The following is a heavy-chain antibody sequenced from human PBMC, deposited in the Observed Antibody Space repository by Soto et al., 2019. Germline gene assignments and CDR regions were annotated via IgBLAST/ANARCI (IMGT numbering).Heavy chain of an antibody. Sequence: EVQLLESGGDLVQPGGSLRLSCAASGFTFSSYAMSWVRQAPGKGLEWVAAIGGTDGKTYYADSVKGRFTISRDNSENTLYLQMSSLRAEDTAVYFCAKGMFSSSPAAAGSFDYWGQGALVTVSS. V-gene: IGHV3-23*01. J-gene: IGHJ4*02. CDR1: GFTFSSYA. D-gene: IGHD3-10*01. CDR3: AKGMFSSSPAAAGSFDY. CDR2: IGGTDGKT.